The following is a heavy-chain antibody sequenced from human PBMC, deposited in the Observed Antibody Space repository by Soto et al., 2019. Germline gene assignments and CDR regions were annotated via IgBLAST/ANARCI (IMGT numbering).Heavy chain of an antibody. V-gene: IGHV1-8*01. CDR3: ARERNWFDS. J-gene: IGHJ5*01. Sequence: QVQLVQSGAEVKKPGASVKVSCRASGYTFTSYDINWVRQATGQGLEWMGWMNPNSGNTVYAQRXQXXXTXPGNTSISTAYMELSSLRSEETAVYYCARERNWFDSWGQGTLVTVSS. CDR1: GYTFTSYD. CDR2: MNPNSGNT.